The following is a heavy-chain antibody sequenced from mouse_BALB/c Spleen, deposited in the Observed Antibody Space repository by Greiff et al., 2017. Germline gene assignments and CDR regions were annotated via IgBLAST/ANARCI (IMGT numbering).Heavy chain of an antibody. J-gene: IGHJ4*01. Sequence: VQLQQSGAELAKPGASVKMSCKASGYTFTSYWMHWVKQRPGQGLAWIGYINPSTGYTEYTQKFKDKATLTADKSSSTAYMQLSSLTSEDSAVYYCARWNDYAMDYWGQGTSVTVSS. V-gene: IGHV1-7*01. CDR3: ARWNDYAMDY. CDR2: INPSTGYT. CDR1: GYTFTSYW.